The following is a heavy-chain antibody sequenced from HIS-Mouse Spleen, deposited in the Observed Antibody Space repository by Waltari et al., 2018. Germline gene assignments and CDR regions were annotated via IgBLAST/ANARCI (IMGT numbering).Heavy chain of an antibody. Sequence: QVTLRESGPALVKPTQPLPLTCTFSGFSLSTSGICVSWIRQPPGKALEWLARIDWDDDKYYSTSLKTRLTISKDTSKNQVVLTMTNMDPVDTATYYCARIAEGYSSGWYAFDYWGQGTLVTVSS. CDR2: IDWDDDK. D-gene: IGHD6-19*01. CDR1: GFSLSTSGIC. CDR3: ARIAEGYSSGWYAFDY. V-gene: IGHV2-70*15. J-gene: IGHJ4*02.